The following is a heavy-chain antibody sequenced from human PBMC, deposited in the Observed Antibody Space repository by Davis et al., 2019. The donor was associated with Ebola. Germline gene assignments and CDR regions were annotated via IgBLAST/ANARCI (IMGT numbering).Heavy chain of an antibody. CDR2: IKSKSDGGTT. D-gene: IGHD2-15*01. V-gene: IGHV3-15*01. J-gene: IGHJ4*02. CDR1: GFTFSNAW. Sequence: GWSLRLSCATSGFTFSNAWMSWVRQAPGKALEWIGHIKSKSDGGTTDYAAPVKGSFTISSDDSEYTLYLQMNSLKTEDTAVYYCTTEEFVDGSGHFDYWGQGALVTVSS. CDR3: TTEEFVDGSGHFDY.